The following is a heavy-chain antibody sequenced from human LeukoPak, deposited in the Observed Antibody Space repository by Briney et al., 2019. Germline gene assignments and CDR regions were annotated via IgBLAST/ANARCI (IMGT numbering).Heavy chain of an antibody. CDR2: ISAYNGNT. J-gene: IGHJ4*02. Sequence: GASVKVSCKASGYTFTSYGINWVRQAPGQGLEWMGWISAYNGNTNYAQKLQGRVTMTTDTSTSTAYMELRSLRSDDTAVYYCARDVVTMIVPLPDYFDYWGQGTLVTVSS. D-gene: IGHD3-22*01. CDR1: GYTFTSYG. CDR3: ARDVVTMIVPLPDYFDY. V-gene: IGHV1-18*01.